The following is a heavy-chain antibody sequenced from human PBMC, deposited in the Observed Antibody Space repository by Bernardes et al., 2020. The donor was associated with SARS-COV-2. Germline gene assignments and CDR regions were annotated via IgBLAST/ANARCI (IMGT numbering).Heavy chain of an antibody. Sequence: GSLRLSCAASGFTFSSYAMHWVRQAPGKGLEWVAVISYDGSNKYYADSVKGRFTISRDNSKNTLYLQMNSLRAEDTAVYYCARDQNSSGWYQAYYYYYYGMDVWGQGTTVTVSS. V-gene: IGHV3-30-3*01. CDR1: GFTFSSYA. D-gene: IGHD6-19*01. J-gene: IGHJ6*02. CDR3: ARDQNSSGWYQAYYYYYYGMDV. CDR2: ISYDGSNK.